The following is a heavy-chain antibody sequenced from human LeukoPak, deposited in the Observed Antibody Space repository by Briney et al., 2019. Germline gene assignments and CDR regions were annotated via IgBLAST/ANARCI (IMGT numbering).Heavy chain of an antibody. V-gene: IGHV4-30-4*01. CDR2: IYYSGST. CDR1: GGSISSGDYY. Sequence: SETLSLTCTVSGGSISSGDYYWGWIRQPPGKGLEWIGYIYYSGSTYYNPSLKSRVTISVDTSKNQFSLKLSSVTAADTAVYYCARAAVGVVDYWGQGTLVTVSS. J-gene: IGHJ4*02. D-gene: IGHD6-19*01. CDR3: ARAAVGVVDY.